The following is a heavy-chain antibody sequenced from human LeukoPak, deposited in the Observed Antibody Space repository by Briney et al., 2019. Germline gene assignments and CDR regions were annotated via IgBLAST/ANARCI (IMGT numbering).Heavy chain of an antibody. CDR1: GFTFDDYA. J-gene: IGHJ5*01. Sequence: GGSLRLSCAASGFTFDDYAMHWVRQAPGKGLEWVSGISWNSGSIGYADSVKGRFTISRDNAKNSLYLQMNSLRAEDTAVYYCARDLSAGYSSNWYDYWGPGTLVTVSS. D-gene: IGHD6-13*01. CDR3: ARDLSAGYSSNWYDY. CDR2: ISWNSGSI. V-gene: IGHV3-9*01.